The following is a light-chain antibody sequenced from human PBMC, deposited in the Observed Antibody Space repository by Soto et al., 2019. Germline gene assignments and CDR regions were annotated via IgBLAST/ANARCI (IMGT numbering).Light chain of an antibody. V-gene: IGKV3-20*01. J-gene: IGKJ1*01. CDR2: GAS. Sequence: EIVLTQSPGTLSLSPGERATLSCRASQSVSNNYLAWYQQKPGQAPRLLIYGASNRATGIPDRFSGSVSGTDFTLTSSRLEHEDFAVYYCQQYGSSGTFGQGTKVEIK. CDR1: QSVSNNY. CDR3: QQYGSSGT.